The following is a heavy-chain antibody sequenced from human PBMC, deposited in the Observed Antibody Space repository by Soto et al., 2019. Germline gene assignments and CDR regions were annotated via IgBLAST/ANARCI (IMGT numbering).Heavy chain of an antibody. J-gene: IGHJ3*02. CDR2: IYSGGST. Sequence: EVQLVESGGGLVQPGGSLRLSCAASGFTVSSNYMSWVRQAPGKGLGWVSVIYSGGSTYYADSVKGRFTISRHNSKNTLYLQMNSLRAVDTAVYYCARASQLVRGAFDIWGQGTMVTVSS. CDR1: GFTVSSNY. D-gene: IGHD6-13*01. CDR3: ARASQLVRGAFDI. V-gene: IGHV3-53*04.